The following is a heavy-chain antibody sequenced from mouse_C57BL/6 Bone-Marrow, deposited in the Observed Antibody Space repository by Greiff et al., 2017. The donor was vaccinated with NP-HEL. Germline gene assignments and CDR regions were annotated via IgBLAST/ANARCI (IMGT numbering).Heavy chain of an antibody. J-gene: IGHJ3*01. CDR3: ATYGSKEAWFAY. D-gene: IGHD1-1*01. CDR1: GYAFTNYL. V-gene: IGHV1-54*01. CDR2: INPGSGGT. Sequence: VKLMESGAELVRPGTSVKVSCKASGYAFTNYLIEWVKQRPGQGLEWIGVINPGSGGTNYNEKFKGKATLTADKSSSTAYMQLSSLTSEDSAVYFCATYGSKEAWFAYWGQGTLVTVSA.